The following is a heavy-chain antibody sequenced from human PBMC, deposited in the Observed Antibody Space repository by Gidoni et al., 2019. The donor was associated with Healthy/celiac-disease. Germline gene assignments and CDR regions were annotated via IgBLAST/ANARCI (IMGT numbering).Heavy chain of an antibody. CDR2: IWYDGSNK. V-gene: IGHV3-33*01. Sequence: VQLVEAGGGVVQPGRSLLLSCAAAGLTFSSYGMHWVRQAPGKGLEWVAVIWYDGSNKYYADSVKGRFTISRDNSKNTLYLQMNSLRAEDTAVYYCARKGKIFGVVIPFDYWGQGTLVTVSS. CDR3: ARKGKIFGVVIPFDY. CDR1: GLTFSSYG. J-gene: IGHJ4*02. D-gene: IGHD3-3*01.